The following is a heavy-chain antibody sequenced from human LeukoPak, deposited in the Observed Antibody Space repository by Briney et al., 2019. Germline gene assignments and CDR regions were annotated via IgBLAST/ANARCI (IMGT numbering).Heavy chain of an antibody. V-gene: IGHV3-30-3*01. CDR3: ARDGDYVWGSYWWVDY. J-gene: IGHJ4*02. CDR1: GFTFSSYA. Sequence: GGSLRLSCAASGFTFSSYAMHWVRQAPGKGLEWVAVISYDGSNKYYADSVKGRFTISRDNSKNTLYLQMNSLRAEDTAVYYCARDGDYVWGSYWWVDYWGQGTLVTVSS. D-gene: IGHD3-16*01. CDR2: ISYDGSNK.